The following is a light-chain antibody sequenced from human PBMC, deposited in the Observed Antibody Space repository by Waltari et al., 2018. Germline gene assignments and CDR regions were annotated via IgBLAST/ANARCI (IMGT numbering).Light chain of an antibody. CDR3: QSYDSSLRV. V-gene: IGLV1-40*01. Sequence: QSVLTQPPSTSWAPGQRVTLPWTGSRSNIGAGYSAHCYQRRPGTAPKLLIYGNTNRPSGVPDRFSGSKSGTSVSLAITGLQAEDEAYYYCQSYDSSLRVFGGGTKLTVL. CDR1: RSNIGAGYS. J-gene: IGLJ3*02. CDR2: GNT.